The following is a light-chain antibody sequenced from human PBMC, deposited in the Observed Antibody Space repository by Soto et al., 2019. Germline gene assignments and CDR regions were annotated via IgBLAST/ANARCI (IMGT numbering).Light chain of an antibody. CDR1: SSNIGSDF. CDR3: SAWDDSLSAYV. J-gene: IGLJ1*01. CDR2: NNY. V-gene: IGLV1-47*01. Sequence: QSVLTQPPSASGTPGQRVTISCSGSSSNIGSDFVYWYQQLPGTAPKLLIYNNYQRPSGVPDRFSGSKSGTSGSLAISDLRSEDEADYYCSAWDDSLSAYVFGSGTKLTVL.